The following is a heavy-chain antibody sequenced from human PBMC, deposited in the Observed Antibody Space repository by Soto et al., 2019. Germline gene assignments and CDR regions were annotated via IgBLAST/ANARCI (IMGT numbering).Heavy chain of an antibody. CDR2: IIPIFGTA. CDR3: ARGRGPDSSGYYYGMDV. Sequence: QVQLVQSGAEVKKPGSSVKVSCKASGGTFSSYAISWVRQAPGQGLEWMGGIIPIFGTANYAQKFQGRVTITADESTRTGYMELSSLSSADTAVYYCARGRGPDSSGYYYGMDVWGHGTTVTVSS. J-gene: IGHJ6*02. V-gene: IGHV1-69*12. CDR1: GGTFSSYA. D-gene: IGHD3-22*01.